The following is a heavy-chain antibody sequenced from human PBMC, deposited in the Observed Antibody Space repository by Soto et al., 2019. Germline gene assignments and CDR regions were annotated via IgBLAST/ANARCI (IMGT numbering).Heavy chain of an antibody. J-gene: IGHJ4*01. Sequence: GGSLRLSCAASGFRFSDNYMIWVRQVSGKGLEWVAVLHHDGTTFYPDSVTGRLTISRDSSRNTLYLQMTSLRAEDSAVYYCAGSSSWYSHFDYWGHGTLVTVSS. CDR3: AGSSSWYSHFDY. D-gene: IGHD6-13*01. CDR1: GFRFSDNY. V-gene: IGHV3-53*01. CDR2: LHHDGTT.